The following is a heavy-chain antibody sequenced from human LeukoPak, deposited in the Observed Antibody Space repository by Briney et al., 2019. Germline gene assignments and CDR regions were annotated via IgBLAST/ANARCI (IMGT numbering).Heavy chain of an antibody. CDR1: GGSISSYY. Sequence: SETLSLTCTVSGGSISSYYWSWIRQPPGKGLERIGYIYYSGSTNYNPSLKSRVTISVDTSKNQFSLKLSSVTAADTAVYYCARDNRRGAYSGYFDYWGQGTLVTVSS. J-gene: IGHJ4*02. CDR2: IYYSGST. D-gene: IGHD1-26*01. V-gene: IGHV4-59*01. CDR3: ARDNRRGAYSGYFDY.